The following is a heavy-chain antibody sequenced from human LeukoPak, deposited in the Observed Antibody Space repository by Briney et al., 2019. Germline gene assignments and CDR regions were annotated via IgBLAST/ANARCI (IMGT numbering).Heavy chain of an antibody. CDR3: ARSSGWYGRYYFDY. V-gene: IGHV1-8*01. J-gene: IGHJ4*02. Sequence: ASVKVSCKASGYPFTTYDINWVRQAPGQGLEWVAWMNPNSGGTVYAQKFQGRVTMTRDTSTSTVYMELSSLRSEDTAVYYCARSSGWYGRYYFDYWGQGTLVTVSS. CDR1: GYPFTTYD. CDR2: MNPNSGGT. D-gene: IGHD6-19*01.